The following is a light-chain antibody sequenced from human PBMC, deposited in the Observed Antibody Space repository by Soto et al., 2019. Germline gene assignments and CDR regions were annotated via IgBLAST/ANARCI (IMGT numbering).Light chain of an antibody. CDR1: QSISSW. Sequence: DIQMTQSPSTLSASVGDIVTITCRASQSISSWLAWYQQKPGKAPKLLIYKASSLESGVPSRFSGSGSRTEFTLTISSLQPDDFATYYCQQYNSYSYTFGQGTKLDIK. J-gene: IGKJ2*01. CDR2: KAS. CDR3: QQYNSYSYT. V-gene: IGKV1-5*03.